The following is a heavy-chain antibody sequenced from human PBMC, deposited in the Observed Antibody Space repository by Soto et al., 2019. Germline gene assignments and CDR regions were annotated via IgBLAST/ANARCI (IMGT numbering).Heavy chain of an antibody. CDR2: IKQDGSEK. D-gene: IGHD3-22*01. CDR1: CFAFGSYW. V-gene: IGHV3-7*01. Sequence: PGGSLKLSCAANCFAFGSYWMSWVLEDPWEGLEWVANIKQDGSEKYYVDSVKGRFTISRDNAKNSLYLQMNSLRAEDTAVYYCARFYYDSSGYLPSPYYYYYGMDVWGQGT. J-gene: IGHJ6*02. CDR3: ARFYYDSSGYLPSPYYYYYGMDV.